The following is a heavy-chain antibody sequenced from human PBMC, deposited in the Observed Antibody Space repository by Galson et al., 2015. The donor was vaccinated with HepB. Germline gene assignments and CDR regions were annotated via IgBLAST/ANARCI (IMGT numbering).Heavy chain of an antibody. CDR1: GFTFSKYA. CDR3: AKRVPYNGGANFDY. CDR2: ISVSGNAT. V-gene: IGHV3-23*01. D-gene: IGHD4-23*01. Sequence: SLRLSCAASGFTFSKYAMSWVRQAPGRGLEWVSAISVSGNATYYADSVKGRFTISRDNSKNTVYLQMNSLRAEDAAVYYCAKRVPYNGGANFDYWGQGTLVTVSS. J-gene: IGHJ4*02.